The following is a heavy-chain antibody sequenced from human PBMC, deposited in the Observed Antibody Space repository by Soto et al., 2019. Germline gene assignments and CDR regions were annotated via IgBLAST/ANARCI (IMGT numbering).Heavy chain of an antibody. D-gene: IGHD3-16*02. CDR2: IYYSGST. CDR3: AREREGLWDYVWGRHRYTSVRMDA. Sequence: KTREWIGYIYYSGSTNYNPSLKSRVTISVDTSKNQFSLKLSSVTAADTAVYYCAREREGLWDYVWGRHRYTSVRMDACGQ. J-gene: IGHJ6*02. V-gene: IGHV4-59*01.